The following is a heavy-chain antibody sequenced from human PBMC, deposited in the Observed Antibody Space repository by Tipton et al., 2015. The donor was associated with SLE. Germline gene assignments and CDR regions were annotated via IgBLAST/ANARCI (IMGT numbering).Heavy chain of an antibody. CDR1: GYTFTSYG. D-gene: IGHD6-19*01. CDR3: ARDRGGWFN. V-gene: IGHV1-18*01. J-gene: IGHJ4*02. CDR2: ISAYSGST. Sequence: QSGPEVKKPGSSVKVSCKASGYTFTSYGISWVRQAPGQGLEWMGWISAYSGSTNYNPSLKSRVTISVDTSKNQFSLKLSSVTAADTAVYYCARDRGGWFNWGQGTLVTVFS.